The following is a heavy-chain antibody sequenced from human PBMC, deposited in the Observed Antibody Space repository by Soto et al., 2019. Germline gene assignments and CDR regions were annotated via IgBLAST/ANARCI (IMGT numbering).Heavy chain of an antibody. CDR1: GFTFSSYR. CDR3: ARGDYYDTSGPFSDAFDI. CDR2: IKPDGSEK. V-gene: IGHV3-7*04. Sequence: GSLRLSCVASGFTFSSYRMNWVRQAPGKGLEWVANIKPDGSEKWYVDSVKGRFTISRDNAKNSLYLQMNSLRAEDTAVYYCARGDYYDTSGPFSDAFDIWGQGTMVTVS. D-gene: IGHD3-22*01. J-gene: IGHJ3*02.